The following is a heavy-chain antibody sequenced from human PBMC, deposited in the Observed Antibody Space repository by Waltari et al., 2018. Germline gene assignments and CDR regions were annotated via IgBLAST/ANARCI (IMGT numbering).Heavy chain of an antibody. CDR3: ATDSRGGNDCFDF. CDR2: FDPEDGKR. CDR1: GYIRTEIY. D-gene: IGHD2-21*01. V-gene: IGHV1-24*01. Sequence: QGQVVRAGAEVKKPGASVKVCCKVSGYIRTEIYIHWVRQAPGKGLEWMGGFDPEDGKRIYAQKFQGRVTMTEDTSTDTAYMELSSLRSEDTAVYYCATDSRGGNDCFDFWGQGTMVTVSS. J-gene: IGHJ3*01.